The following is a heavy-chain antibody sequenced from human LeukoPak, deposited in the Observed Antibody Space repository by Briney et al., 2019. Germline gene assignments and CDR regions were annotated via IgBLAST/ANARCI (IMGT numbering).Heavy chain of an antibody. CDR3: AKEGPYCSSTSCYFDY. CDR1: GFTFSSYG. Sequence: GGSLRLSCAASGFTFSSYGMHWVRQAPGKGLEWVAFVRYDGSNKYYADSVKGRFTISRDNSKNTLYLQMNSLRAEDTAVYYCAKEGPYCSSTSCYFDYWGQGTLVTVSS. CDR2: VRYDGSNK. J-gene: IGHJ4*02. D-gene: IGHD2-2*01. V-gene: IGHV3-30*02.